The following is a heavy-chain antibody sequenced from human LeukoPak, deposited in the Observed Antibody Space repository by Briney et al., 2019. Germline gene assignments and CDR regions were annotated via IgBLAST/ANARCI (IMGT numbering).Heavy chain of an antibody. CDR1: GFDFNDAA. CDR2: IASSGRNT. V-gene: IGHV3-23*01. J-gene: IGHJ3*01. D-gene: IGHD5-24*01. CDR3: AKDIQLSA. Sequence: GGSLRLSCAASGFDFNDAAMTWVRQAPGKGLEWVSLIASSGRNTYYTDSVRGRFTISRDNSKKTLSLQMNSLRVEDTAIYYCAKDIQLSAWGLGTMVTVSS.